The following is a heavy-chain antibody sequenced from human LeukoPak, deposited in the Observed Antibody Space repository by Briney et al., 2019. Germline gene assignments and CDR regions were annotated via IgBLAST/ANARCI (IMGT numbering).Heavy chain of an antibody. V-gene: IGHV3-7*01. CDR3: ARIGYGSSSFDY. CDR1: GFRFNNYW. Sequence: GGSLRLSCAASGFRFNNYWMSWVRQAPGKGMEWEANIKQDGSEKDYEGSMKGRFTISRDNAKNSVYLQVNSLRAAETAVYYCARIGYGSSSFDYGGQGTLVTVSS. CDR2: IKQDGSEK. J-gene: IGHJ4*02. D-gene: IGHD6-6*01.